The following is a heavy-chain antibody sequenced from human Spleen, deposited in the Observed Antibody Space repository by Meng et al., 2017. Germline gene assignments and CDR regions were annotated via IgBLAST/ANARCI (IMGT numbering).Heavy chain of an antibody. CDR2: INSDGSST. CDR1: GFTLSNNW. CDR3: ARQTYYYGANALDI. V-gene: IGHV3-74*01. J-gene: IGHJ3*02. D-gene: IGHD3-10*01. Sequence: GESLKISCAASGFTLSNNWMHWVRQAPGKGLVWVSRINSDGSSTTYADSVKGRFTISRDNAKNTLYLQMNSLRGDDTAVYYCARQTYYYGANALDIWGQGTMVTVS.